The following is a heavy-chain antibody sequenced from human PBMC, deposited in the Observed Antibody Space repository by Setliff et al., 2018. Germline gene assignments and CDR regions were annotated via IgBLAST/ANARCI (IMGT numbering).Heavy chain of an antibody. J-gene: IGHJ4*02. CDR1: GGSISSRTYY. CDR3: AGRPQNTPMGPCDY. V-gene: IGHV4-61*01. D-gene: IGHD5-18*01. CDR2: RHDNGER. Sequence: LSLTCNVSGGSISSRTYYWSWIRQAPGKGLEWIGYRHDNGERDYNPSLGSRVTISVDTSKNQFSLMLTSVTAADTAIYYCAGRPQNTPMGPCDYWGQGTLVTV.